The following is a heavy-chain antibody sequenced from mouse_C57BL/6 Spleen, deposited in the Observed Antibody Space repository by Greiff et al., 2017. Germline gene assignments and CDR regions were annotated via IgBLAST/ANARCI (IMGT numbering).Heavy chain of an antibody. Sequence: VQLQQSGAELVRPGTSVKVSCKASGYAFTNYLIEWVKQRPGQGLEWIGVINPGSGGTTYNAKFKGKATLTADKSSSTAYMQLSSLTSEDSAVYVCARDPSYDGFDYWGQGTTLTVSS. J-gene: IGHJ2*01. D-gene: IGHD2-3*01. V-gene: IGHV1-54*01. CDR3: ARDPSYDGFDY. CDR2: INPGSGGT. CDR1: GYAFTNYL.